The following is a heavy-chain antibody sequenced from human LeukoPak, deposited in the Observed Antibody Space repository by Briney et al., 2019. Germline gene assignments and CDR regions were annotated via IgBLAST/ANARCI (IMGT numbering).Heavy chain of an antibody. V-gene: IGHV4-34*01. Sequence: SETLSLTCAVYGGSLSGYYWSWIRQPPGKGLEWIGEINHRGSTKYSPSLKSRVTISVDTSKNQFSLKLSSVTAADTAVYYCARGGSSSIGFDYWGQGTLVTVSS. J-gene: IGHJ4*02. CDR3: ARGGSSSIGFDY. CDR2: INHRGST. D-gene: IGHD6-6*01. CDR1: GGSLSGYY.